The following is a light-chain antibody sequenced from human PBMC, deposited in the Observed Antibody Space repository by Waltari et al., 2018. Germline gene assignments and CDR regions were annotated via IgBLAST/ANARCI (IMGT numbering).Light chain of an antibody. CDR2: GKN. CDR3: SSRELSGHVV. Sequence: SSDLTQDPAVSVALGQTVRITCQGDILRTYYGNWCRQKPGQPPVLVIDGKNNRPSGIPDRFSASSSGNTASLIITAAQAGDEADYYCSSRELSGHVVCGGGTRLTVL. V-gene: IGLV3-19*01. CDR1: ILRTYY. J-gene: IGLJ2*01.